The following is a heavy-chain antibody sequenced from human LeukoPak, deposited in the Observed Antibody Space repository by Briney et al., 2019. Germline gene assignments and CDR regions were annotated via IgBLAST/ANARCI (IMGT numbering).Heavy chain of an antibody. J-gene: IGHJ4*02. Sequence: SGTLSLTCAVSGGSISSSNWWSWVRQPPGKGLEWIGEIYHSGSTNYNPSLKSRVTISVDTSKNQFSLKLSSVTAADTAVYYCARETGVWGSYHYGWIDYWGQGTLVTVSS. CDR2: IYHSGST. CDR1: GGSISSSNW. CDR3: ARETGVWGSYHYGWIDY. V-gene: IGHV4-4*02. D-gene: IGHD3-16*02.